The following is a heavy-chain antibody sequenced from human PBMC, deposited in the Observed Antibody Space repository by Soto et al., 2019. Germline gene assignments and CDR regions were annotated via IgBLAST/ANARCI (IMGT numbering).Heavy chain of an antibody. Sequence: QVQLQESGPGLVKPSQTLSLTCTVSGGSISSGDYYWSWIRQPPGKGLEWIGYIYYSGSTYYNPSLKSXXTXSXXTSKNQFSLKLSSVTAADTAVYYCAREDYGDYLVDWGQGTLVTVSS. CDR2: IYYSGST. V-gene: IGHV4-30-4*01. D-gene: IGHD4-17*01. CDR1: GGSISSGDYY. CDR3: AREDYGDYLVD. J-gene: IGHJ4*02.